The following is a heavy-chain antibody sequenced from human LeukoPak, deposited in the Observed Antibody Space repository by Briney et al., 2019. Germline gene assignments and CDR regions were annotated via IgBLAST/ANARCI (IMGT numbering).Heavy chain of an antibody. D-gene: IGHD3-22*01. CDR2: IYHSGST. V-gene: IGHV4-30-2*01. CDR3: ARSITMIVVGDYFDY. Sequence: SETLSLTCTVSGGSINSSSYYWGWVRQPPGKGLEWIGYIYHSGSTYYNPSLKSRVTISVDRSKNQFSLKLSSVTAADTAVYYCARSITMIVVGDYFDYWGQGTLVTVSS. CDR1: GGSINSSSYY. J-gene: IGHJ4*02.